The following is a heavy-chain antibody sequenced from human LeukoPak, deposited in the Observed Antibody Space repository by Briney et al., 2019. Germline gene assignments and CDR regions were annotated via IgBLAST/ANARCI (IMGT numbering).Heavy chain of an antibody. CDR2: MNPNSGNT. Sequence: ASVKVSCKASGYTFTSYDINWVRQATGQGLEWMGWMNPNSGNTGYAQKFQGRVTITRNTSISTAYMELSSLRSEDTAVCYCARGRVAAYYYYYYMDVWGKGTTVTVSS. CDR3: ARGRVAAYYYYYYMDV. J-gene: IGHJ6*03. D-gene: IGHD3-3*01. CDR1: GYTFTSYD. V-gene: IGHV1-8*01.